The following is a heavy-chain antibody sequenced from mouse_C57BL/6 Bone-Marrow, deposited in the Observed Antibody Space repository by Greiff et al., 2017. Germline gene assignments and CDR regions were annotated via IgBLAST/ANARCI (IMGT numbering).Heavy chain of an antibody. J-gene: IGHJ3*01. CDR1: GYTFTSYW. CDR3: ARGYYGFAY. D-gene: IGHD1-1*01. V-gene: IGHV1-69*01. CDR2: IDPSDSYP. Sequence: QVQLTESGAELVMPGASVKLSCKASGYTFTSYWMHWVKQRPGQGLEWIGEIDPSDSYPNYNQKFKGKSTLTVDKSSSTAYMQLSSLTSEDSAVYYCARGYYGFAYWGQGTLVTVSA.